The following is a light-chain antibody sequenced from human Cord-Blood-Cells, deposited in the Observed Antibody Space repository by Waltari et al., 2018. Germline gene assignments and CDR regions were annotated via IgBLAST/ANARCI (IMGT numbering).Light chain of an antibody. Sequence: QSALTQPASVSWSPGQSHTISYTGTRSDVRGYNSVSWYQPHPGKAPKLMIYEVSNRPSGVSNRFSGSKSGNTASLTISGLQAEDEADYYCSSYTSSSTVVFGGGTKLTVL. CDR2: EVS. V-gene: IGLV2-14*01. CDR1: RSDVRGYNS. CDR3: SSYTSSSTVV. J-gene: IGLJ2*01.